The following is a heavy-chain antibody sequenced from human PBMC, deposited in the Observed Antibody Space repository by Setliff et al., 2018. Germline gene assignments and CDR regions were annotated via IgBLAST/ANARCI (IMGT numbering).Heavy chain of an antibody. V-gene: IGHV4-59*08. CDR3: ARHALSFDSDWDV. CDR1: GASITSYY. CDR2: IHNNGRI. J-gene: IGHJ6*04. Sequence: PSETLSLTCSVSGASITSYYWSWIRQPPGEGLEWIAYIHNNGRIKYNPALKSRVTISLDTSKNQFSLNLNSATAADTAVYYCARHALSFDSDWDVWGKGTTVTVSS. D-gene: IGHD3-9*01.